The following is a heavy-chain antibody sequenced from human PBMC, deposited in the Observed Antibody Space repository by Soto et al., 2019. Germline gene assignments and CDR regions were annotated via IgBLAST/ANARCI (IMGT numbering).Heavy chain of an antibody. J-gene: IGHJ6*02. CDR1: GYTFSSYA. CDR2: IIPIFGTA. Sequence: VQLVQSGAEVKKPGASVKVSCKASGYTFSSYAISWVRQAPGQGLEWMGGIIPIFGTANYAQKFQGRVTITADESTSTAYRELSSLRSEDTAVYYWAIRFLEWLLSPYSIYGMDVWGQGTSVTVSS. CDR3: AIRFLEWLLSPYSIYGMDV. V-gene: IGHV1-69*13. D-gene: IGHD3-3*01.